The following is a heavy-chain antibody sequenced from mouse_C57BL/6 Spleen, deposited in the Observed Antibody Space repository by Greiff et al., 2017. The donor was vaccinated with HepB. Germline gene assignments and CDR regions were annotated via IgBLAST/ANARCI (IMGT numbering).Heavy chain of an antibody. V-gene: IGHV7-3*01. D-gene: IGHD1-1*01. CDR1: GFTFTDYY. Sequence: EVHLVESGGGLVQPGGSLSLSCAASGFTFTDYYMSWVRQPPGKALEWLGFIRNKANGYTTEYSASVKGRFTISRDNSQSILYLQMNALRAEDSATYYCARSRYYYGSLYWYFDVWGTGTTVTVSS. CDR2: IRNKANGYTT. CDR3: ARSRYYYGSLYWYFDV. J-gene: IGHJ1*03.